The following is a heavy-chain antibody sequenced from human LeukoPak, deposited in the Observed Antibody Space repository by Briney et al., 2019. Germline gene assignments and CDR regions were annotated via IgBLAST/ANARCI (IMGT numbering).Heavy chain of an antibody. CDR2: IYTSGST. J-gene: IGHJ6*03. CDR3: ARMYSSSWYDYYYYYMDV. V-gene: IGHV4-4*07. D-gene: IGHD6-13*01. Sequence: SETLSLTCTVSGGSISSYYWSWLRQPAGKGLEWIGRIYTSGSTNYNPSLKSRVTMSVDTSKNQFSLKLSSVTAADTAVYYCARMYSSSWYDYYYYYMDVWGKGTTVTVSS. CDR1: GGSISSYY.